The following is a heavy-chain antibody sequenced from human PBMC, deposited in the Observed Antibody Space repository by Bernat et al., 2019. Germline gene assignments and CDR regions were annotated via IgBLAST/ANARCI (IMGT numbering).Heavy chain of an antibody. CDR3: ARHDYGDYSPSFDY. Sequence: EVQLVESGGGLIQPGGSLRLSCAASGFTVSSNYMIWVRQAPGKGLEWVSVIYSGGTTYYADSVKGRFTISRDNSKNTLYLQMNSLKASDTAMYYCARHDYGDYSPSFDYWGQGTLVTVSS. V-gene: IGHV3-53*01. D-gene: IGHD4-17*01. CDR2: IYSGGTT. CDR1: GFTVSSNY. J-gene: IGHJ4*02.